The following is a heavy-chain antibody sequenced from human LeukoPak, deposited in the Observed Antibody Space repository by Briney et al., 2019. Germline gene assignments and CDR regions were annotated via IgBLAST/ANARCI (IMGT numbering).Heavy chain of an antibody. CDR1: GYTLTELS. V-gene: IGHV1-24*01. Sequence: GASVKVSCKVSGYTLTELSMHWVRQAPGKGLEWMGGFDPEDGETIYAQKFQGRVTMTEDTSTDTAYMELSSLRSEDMAVYYCATGAYFLRFLEWLEGGWGQGTLVTVSS. CDR2: FDPEDGET. D-gene: IGHD3-3*01. J-gene: IGHJ4*02. CDR3: ATGAYFLRFLEWLEGG.